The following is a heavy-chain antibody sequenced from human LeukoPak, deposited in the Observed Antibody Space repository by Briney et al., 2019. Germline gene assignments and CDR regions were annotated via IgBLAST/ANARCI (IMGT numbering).Heavy chain of an antibody. CDR3: ARDWYHAIDY. D-gene: IGHD2-2*01. Sequence: PGGSLRLSCAASGFTFSNYSLNWVRQAPGKGLEWVSSISSSSSYIYYADSMKGRFTISRDNAKNSLYLQMNSLRAEDTAVYYCARDWYHAIDYWGQGTLVTVSS. V-gene: IGHV3-21*01. J-gene: IGHJ4*02. CDR1: GFTFSNYS. CDR2: ISSSSSYI.